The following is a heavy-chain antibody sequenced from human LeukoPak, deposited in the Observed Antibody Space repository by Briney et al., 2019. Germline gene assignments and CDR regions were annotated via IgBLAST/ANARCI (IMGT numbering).Heavy chain of an antibody. CDR2: ISAYNGNT. Sequence: ASVTVSCKASGYTFTSYGISWVRQAPGQGLERMGWISAYNGNTNYAQKLQGKGTMTTDTSTSTAYMEMRSLRFDDTGVYYCARDTGDILTGFSTDFDYWGQGTLVTVSS. V-gene: IGHV1-18*01. CDR1: GYTFTSYG. D-gene: IGHD3-9*01. J-gene: IGHJ4*02. CDR3: ARDTGDILTGFSTDFDY.